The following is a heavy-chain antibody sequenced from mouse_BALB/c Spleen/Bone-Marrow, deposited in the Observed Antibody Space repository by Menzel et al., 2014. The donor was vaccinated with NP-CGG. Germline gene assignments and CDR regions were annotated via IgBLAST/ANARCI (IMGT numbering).Heavy chain of an antibody. CDR3: ARGYPGYYAMDY. CDR1: GYTFTEYA. J-gene: IGHJ4*01. CDR2: ISTYSGNT. Sequence: QVQLQQSGPELVRPGVSVKISCKGSGYTFTEYAMHWVKQSHAKGLEWIGVISTYSGNTNYNQKFKGKATLTVDKSSSTAFVELARLASEDSAIYFCARGYPGYYAMDYWGQGTSVTVSS. D-gene: IGHD2-14*01. V-gene: IGHV1-67*01.